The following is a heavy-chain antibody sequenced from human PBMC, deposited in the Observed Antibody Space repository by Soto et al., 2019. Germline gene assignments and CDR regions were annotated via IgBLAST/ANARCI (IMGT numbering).Heavy chain of an antibody. Sequence: EVQLVESGGGLLQPGGSLRLSCAASGFTFSCFGMNWVRQAPGKGLEWVSYISSGSNTINYAESVRGRFTISRDNAKNSLYLQMNSLRDDDTAVYYCARDSSSSYYYFDYWGQGTLVTVSS. D-gene: IGHD3-22*01. J-gene: IGHJ4*02. CDR2: ISSGSNTI. V-gene: IGHV3-48*02. CDR3: ARDSSSSYYYFDY. CDR1: GFTFSCFG.